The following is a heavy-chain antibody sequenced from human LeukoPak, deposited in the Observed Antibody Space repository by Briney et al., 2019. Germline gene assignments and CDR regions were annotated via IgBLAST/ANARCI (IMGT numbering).Heavy chain of an antibody. CDR2: INHSGST. CDR1: GGSFSGYY. V-gene: IGHV4-34*01. Sequence: PSETLSLTCAVYGGSFSGYYWSWIRQPPGKGLEWIGEINHSGSTNYNPSLKSRVTISVDTSKNQFSLRLTSVTAADTAVYYCAILNYGDSDRYFDYWGQGTLVTVSS. J-gene: IGHJ4*02. CDR3: AILNYGDSDRYFDY. D-gene: IGHD4-17*01.